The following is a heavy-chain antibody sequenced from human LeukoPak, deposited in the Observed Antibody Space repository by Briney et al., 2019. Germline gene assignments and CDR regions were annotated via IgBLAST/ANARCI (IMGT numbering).Heavy chain of an antibody. J-gene: IGHJ5*02. CDR3: ARDPGNWFDP. CDR2: ISSSSSYV. CDR1: GFTFSSYS. Sequence: GGSLRLSCAASGFTFSSYSMNWVRQAPGKGLEWVSSISSSSSYVYYADSVKGRFTISRDNAKNSLYLQMNSLRAEDTAVYYCARDPGNWFDPWGQGTLVTVSS. V-gene: IGHV3-21*01.